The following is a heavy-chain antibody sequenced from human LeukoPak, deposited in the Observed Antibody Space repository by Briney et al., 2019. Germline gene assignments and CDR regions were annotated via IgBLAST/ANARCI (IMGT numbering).Heavy chain of an antibody. V-gene: IGHV4-61*02. Sequence: SETLSLTCTVSGGSISSGSYYWSWIRQPAGKGLEWIGRIYTSGSTNYNPSLKSQVTISVDTSKNQFSLKLSSVTAADTAVYYCARDRGYSTHWGQGTLVTVSS. CDR1: GGSISSGSYY. D-gene: IGHD5-18*01. CDR3: ARDRGYSTH. CDR2: IYTSGST. J-gene: IGHJ4*02.